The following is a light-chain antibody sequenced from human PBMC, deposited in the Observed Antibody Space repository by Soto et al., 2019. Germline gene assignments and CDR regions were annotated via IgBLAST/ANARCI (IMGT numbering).Light chain of an antibody. CDR2: GAS. J-gene: IGKJ5*01. Sequence: EIVMTQSPATLSVSPGERATLSCRVSQSVSSNLAWYQQKPGQAPRLLIYGASTRATGIPARFSGSGSGTEFTLTISSLQSEDFAVYYCQQYNNWPFTFGQGTRLENK. CDR3: QQYNNWPFT. V-gene: IGKV3-15*01. CDR1: QSVSSN.